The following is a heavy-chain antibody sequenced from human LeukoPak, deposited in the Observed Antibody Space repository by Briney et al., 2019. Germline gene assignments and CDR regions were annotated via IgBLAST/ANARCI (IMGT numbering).Heavy chain of an antibody. CDR3: ARDKDTTVTTAYYFDY. CDR2: ISSSSSYI. J-gene: IGHJ4*02. Sequence: GGSLRLSCAASGFTFSSYSMNWVRQAPGKGLEWVSSISSSSSYIYYADSVKGRFTISRDNAKNSLYLQMNSLRAEDTAVYYCARDKDTTVTTAYYFDYWGQGTLVTVSS. V-gene: IGHV3-21*01. CDR1: GFTFSSYS. D-gene: IGHD4-17*01.